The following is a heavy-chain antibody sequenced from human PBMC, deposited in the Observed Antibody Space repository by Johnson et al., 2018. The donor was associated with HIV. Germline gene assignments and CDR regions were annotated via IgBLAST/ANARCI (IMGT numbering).Heavy chain of an antibody. CDR1: GFTFSSYA. Sequence: QVQLVESGGGVVQPGRSLRLSCAASGFTFSSYAMHWVRQAPGKGLEWVAVISYDGSNEYYADSVKGRFTISRDNSKNTLYLQMNSLRAEDTAVYYCARGGKRVMAAFDIWGQGTMVTVSS. V-gene: IGHV3-30-3*01. CDR2: ISYDGSNE. CDR3: ARGGKRVMAAFDI. J-gene: IGHJ3*02. D-gene: IGHD3-16*01.